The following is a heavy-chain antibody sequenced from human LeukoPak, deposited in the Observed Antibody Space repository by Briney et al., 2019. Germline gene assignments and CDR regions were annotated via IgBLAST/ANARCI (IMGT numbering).Heavy chain of an antibody. CDR1: GGSISSYY. CDR2: IYYSGST. V-gene: IGHV4-59*08. CDR3: ARLIQQSDAFDI. J-gene: IGHJ3*02. Sequence: SETLSLTCTVSGGSISSYYWSWIRQPPGKGLEWIGYIYYSGSTNSNPSLKSRVTISVDTSKNQFSLKLSSVTAADTAVYYCARLIQQSDAFDIWGQGTMVTVSS. D-gene: IGHD6-13*01.